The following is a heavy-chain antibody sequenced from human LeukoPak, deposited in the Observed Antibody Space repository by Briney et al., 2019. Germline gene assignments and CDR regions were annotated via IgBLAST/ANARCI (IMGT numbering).Heavy chain of an antibody. J-gene: IGHJ4*02. V-gene: IGHV4-59*12. CDR1: GGSISSYY. Sequence: SETLSLTCTVSGGSISSYYWSWIRQPPGKGLEWIGYIYYSGSTNYNPSLKSRVTISVDKSKNQFSLKLSSVTAADTAVYYCARVGYGSGSYCDYWGQGTLVTVSS. D-gene: IGHD3-10*01. CDR3: ARVGYGSGSYCDY. CDR2: IYYSGST.